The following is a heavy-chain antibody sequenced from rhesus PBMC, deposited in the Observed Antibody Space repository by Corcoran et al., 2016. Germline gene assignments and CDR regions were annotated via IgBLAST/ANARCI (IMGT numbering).Heavy chain of an antibody. CDR1: GGSISDSYR. CDR2: IYGRSTST. CDR3: ARGPYSSGYDY. Sequence: QVQLQESGPGVVKPSETLSLTCAVSGGSISDSYRWSWIRQPPGKGLEWIGYIYGRSTSTNYNPSLKRRVTISKDTSKNQFSLKLSSVTAADTAVYYCARGPYSSGYDYWGQGVLVTVSS. J-gene: IGHJ4*01. D-gene: IGHD6-31*01. V-gene: IGHV4S10*01.